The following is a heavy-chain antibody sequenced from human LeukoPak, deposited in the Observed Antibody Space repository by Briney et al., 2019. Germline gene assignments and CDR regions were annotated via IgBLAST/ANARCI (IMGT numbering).Heavy chain of an antibody. V-gene: IGHV4-34*01. CDR3: ARGLSLRMLRFLEWRD. Sequence: NPSETLSLTCAVYGGSFSGYYWSWIRQPPGKGLEWIGEINDSGSTNYNPSLKSRVTISVDTSKNQFSLKLSSVTAADTAGYYCARGLSLRMLRFLEWRDWGQGTLVTVSS. CDR2: INDSGST. CDR1: GGSFSGYY. J-gene: IGHJ4*02. D-gene: IGHD3-3*01.